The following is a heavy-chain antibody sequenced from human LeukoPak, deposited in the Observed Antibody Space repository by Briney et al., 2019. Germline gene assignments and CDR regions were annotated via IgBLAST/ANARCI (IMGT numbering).Heavy chain of an antibody. J-gene: IGHJ1*01. CDR1: EYTFSGYY. CDR2: INPNSGGT. V-gene: IGHV1-2*02. CDR3: ARGYPLSTTAAGTYFQH. Sequence: ASVKVSCKASEYTFSGYYMHWVRQAPGQGLEWVGWINPNSGGTNYAQKFQGRVTMTRDTSISTAYMELSRLRSDDTAVYYCARGYPLSTTAAGTYFQHWGQGTLVTVSS. D-gene: IGHD6-13*01.